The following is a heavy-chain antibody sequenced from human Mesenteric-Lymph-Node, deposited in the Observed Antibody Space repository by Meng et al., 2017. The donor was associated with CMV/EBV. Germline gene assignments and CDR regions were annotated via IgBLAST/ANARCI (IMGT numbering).Heavy chain of an antibody. V-gene: IGHV3-7*01. CDR3: ATQVKYSDSTAYYDF. Sequence: GGSLRLSCAASAFTFSTYAMSWVRQAPGKGLEWVANIKPDGSDKYYVDSVKGRFTISRDNAKKSLYLQMSSLRAEDTAMYYCATQVKYSDSTAYYDFRGQGTLVTVSS. J-gene: IGHJ4*02. CDR2: IKPDGSDK. CDR1: AFTFSTYA. D-gene: IGHD3-22*01.